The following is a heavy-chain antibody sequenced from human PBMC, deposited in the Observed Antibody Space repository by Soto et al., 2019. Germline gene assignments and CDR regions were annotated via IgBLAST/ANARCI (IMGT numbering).Heavy chain of an antibody. Sequence: QAQLVESGGGVVQPGRSLRLSCEASGFTFSNYGMHWVRQAPGKGMEWVAAILYDGSNTYYADSVKGRFTISRDNSKNTLYLEMNSLRPEDTAVYHCAKSRDGYSFYYFYGLDVWGQVTTATVSS. V-gene: IGHV3-30*18. D-gene: IGHD4-4*01. J-gene: IGHJ6*02. CDR3: AKSRDGYSFYYFYGLDV. CDR2: ILYDGSNT. CDR1: GFTFSNYG.